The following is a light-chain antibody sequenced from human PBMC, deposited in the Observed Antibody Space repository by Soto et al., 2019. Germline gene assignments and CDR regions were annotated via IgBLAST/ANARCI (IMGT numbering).Light chain of an antibody. CDR1: QSVSSSY. CDR2: GAS. CDR3: QQYGSSPRLT. J-gene: IGKJ4*01. Sequence: EIVLTQSPGTVSLSPGERATLSCRASQSVSSSYLAWYQQKPGQAPRLLIYGASSRATGIPDRFSGSGSGTDFTLTISRLEPEDFALYYCQQYGSSPRLTFGGGTKVEIK. V-gene: IGKV3-20*01.